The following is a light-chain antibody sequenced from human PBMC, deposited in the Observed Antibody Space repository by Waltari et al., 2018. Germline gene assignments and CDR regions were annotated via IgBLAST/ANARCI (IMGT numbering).Light chain of an antibody. J-gene: IGKJ1*01. Sequence: EIVLTQSPGTLSLSPGERATLSCRASQSVSRYLAWYQQKPGQAPRLLIYGASTRATGIPDRFSGSGSGTDFSLTISRLEPDDFAVYFCQHHVRLPATFGQGTKVEIK. CDR3: QHHVRLPAT. V-gene: IGKV3-20*01. CDR1: QSVSRY. CDR2: GAS.